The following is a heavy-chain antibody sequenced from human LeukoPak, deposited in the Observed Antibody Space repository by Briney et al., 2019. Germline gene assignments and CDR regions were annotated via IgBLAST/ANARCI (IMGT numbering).Heavy chain of an antibody. Sequence: SETLSLTCTVSGGSISSYYWSWIRQPPGKGLEWIGYIYYSGSTNYNPSLKSRVTISVDTSKNQFSLKLSSVTAADTAVYHCARHGGRRVVPHFDYWGQGTLVTVSS. CDR1: GGSISSYY. CDR2: IYYSGST. V-gene: IGHV4-59*08. CDR3: ARHGGRRVVPHFDY. D-gene: IGHD4-23*01. J-gene: IGHJ4*02.